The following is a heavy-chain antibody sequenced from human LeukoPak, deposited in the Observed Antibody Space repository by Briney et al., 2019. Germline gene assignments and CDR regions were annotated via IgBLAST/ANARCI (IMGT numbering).Heavy chain of an antibody. D-gene: IGHD6-6*01. CDR1: GGTFSSDA. Sequence: SVKVSCKASGGTFSSDAISWGRQAPGQGLEWMGRIIPILGIANYAQKFQGRVTITADKSTSTAYMELSSLRSEDTAVYYCASLRSISSPKYYCYGIHGRGQGTTVTVSS. V-gene: IGHV1-69*04. J-gene: IGHJ6*02. CDR3: ASLRSISSPKYYCYGIHG. CDR2: IIPILGIA.